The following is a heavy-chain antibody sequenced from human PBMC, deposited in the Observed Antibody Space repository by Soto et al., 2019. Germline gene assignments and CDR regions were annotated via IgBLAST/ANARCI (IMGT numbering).Heavy chain of an antibody. D-gene: IGHD5-12*01. CDR3: AIEKSGYDYYYYYGMDV. V-gene: IGHV3-30*03. J-gene: IGHJ6*02. CDR1: GFTFSSYG. Sequence: GGSLRLSCAASGFTFSSYGMHWVRQAPGKGLEWVAVISYDGSNKYYADSVKGRFTISRDNSKNTLYLQMNSLRAEDTAVYYCAIEKSGYDYYYYYGMDVWGQGTTVTVSS. CDR2: ISYDGSNK.